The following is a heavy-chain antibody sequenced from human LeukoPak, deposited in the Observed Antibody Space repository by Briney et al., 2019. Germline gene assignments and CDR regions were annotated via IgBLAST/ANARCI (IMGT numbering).Heavy chain of an antibody. CDR1: GGSISSSSYY. J-gene: IGHJ6*03. Sequence: PSETLSLTCTVSGGSISSSSYYWGWIRQPPGKGLEWIGSIYYSGSTYYNPSLKSRVTISVDTSKNQFSLKLSSVTAADTAVYYCAREVVINYYYYYMDAWGKGTTVTVSS. CDR2: IYYSGST. V-gene: IGHV4-39*07. CDR3: AREVVINYYYYYMDA. D-gene: IGHD3-22*01.